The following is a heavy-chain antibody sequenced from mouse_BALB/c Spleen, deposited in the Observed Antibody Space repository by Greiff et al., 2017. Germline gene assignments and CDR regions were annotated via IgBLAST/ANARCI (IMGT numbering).Heavy chain of an antibody. CDR1: GYTFTDYY. D-gene: IGHD4-1*01. CDR3: ARNWDWYFDV. CDR2: IYPGSGNT. Sequence: QVQLKESGPELVKPGASVKISCKASGYTFTDYYINWVKQKPGQGLECIGWIYPGSGNTKYNEKFKGKATLTVDTSSSTAYMQLSSLTSEDTAVYFCARNWDWYFDVWGAGTTVTVSS. V-gene: IGHV1-84*02. J-gene: IGHJ1*01.